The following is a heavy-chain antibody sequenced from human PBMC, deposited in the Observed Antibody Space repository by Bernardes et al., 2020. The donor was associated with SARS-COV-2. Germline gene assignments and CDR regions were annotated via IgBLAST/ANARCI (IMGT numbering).Heavy chain of an antibody. V-gene: IGHV1-46*01. CDR2: INPSGGST. Sequence: ASVKVSCKASGYTFTSYYMHWVRQAPGQGLEWMGIINPSGGSTSYAQKFQGRVTMTRDTSTSTVYMELSSLRSEDTAVYYCARENCSSTSCYLRGHGYYYYYMDVWGKGTTVTVSS. CDR3: ARENCSSTSCYLRGHGYYYYYMDV. CDR1: GYTFTSYY. J-gene: IGHJ6*03. D-gene: IGHD2-2*01.